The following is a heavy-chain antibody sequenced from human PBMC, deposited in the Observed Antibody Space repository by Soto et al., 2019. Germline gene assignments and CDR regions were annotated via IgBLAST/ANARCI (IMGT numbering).Heavy chain of an antibody. J-gene: IGHJ6*02. CDR1: GYTFTRSG. Sequence: QVQLVQSGAEVKKPGASVKVSCKASGYTFTRSGISWVRQAPGQGPEWMGWISSYNGDTNYAQTFQGRVTMTTDTSTSAAYMGLRSLRSDDTAGYYCAREGEAAYCYYGMDVWGQGTPVTVSS. CDR2: ISSYNGDT. CDR3: AREGEAAYCYYGMDV. V-gene: IGHV1-18*01.